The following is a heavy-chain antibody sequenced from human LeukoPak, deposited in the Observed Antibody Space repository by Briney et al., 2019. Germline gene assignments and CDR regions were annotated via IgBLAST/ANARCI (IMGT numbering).Heavy chain of an antibody. CDR2: INPNSGGT. CDR1: GYTFTGYY. V-gene: IGHV1-2*02. D-gene: IGHD3-22*01. Sequence: GASVKVSCKASGYTFTGYYMHWVRQAPGQGLEWMGWINPNSGGTNYAQKFQGRVTMTEDTSTDTAYMELSSLRSEDTAVYYCATHYDSSGYSLPFDYWGQGTLVTVSS. J-gene: IGHJ4*02. CDR3: ATHYDSSGYSLPFDY.